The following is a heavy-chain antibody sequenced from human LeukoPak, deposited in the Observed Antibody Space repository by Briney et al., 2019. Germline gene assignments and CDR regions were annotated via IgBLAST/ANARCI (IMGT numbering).Heavy chain of an antibody. CDR2: IKQDGSEK. Sequence: GGSLRLSCATSGFTFSDYWMSWVRQAPGKGLEWVANIKQDGSEKYYVDSVKGRFTISRDNAKNSLFLQMNSLRAEDTAVYYCATVPGARYYYYYMDVWGKGTTVTVSS. D-gene: IGHD2-2*01. V-gene: IGHV3-7*01. J-gene: IGHJ6*03. CDR3: ATVPGARYYYYYMDV. CDR1: GFTFSDYW.